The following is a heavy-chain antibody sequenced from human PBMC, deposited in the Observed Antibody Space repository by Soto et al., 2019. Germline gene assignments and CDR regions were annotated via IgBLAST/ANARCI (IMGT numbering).Heavy chain of an antibody. J-gene: IGHJ4*02. Sequence: ASVKVSCKASGYTFTSYAISWVRQAPGQGLEWMGGIIPIFGTANYAQKFQGRVTITADESTSTAYMELSSLRSEDTAVYYCARTPEDHDSSGYYDYWGQGTLVTVSS. CDR1: GYTFTSYA. V-gene: IGHV1-69*13. D-gene: IGHD3-22*01. CDR3: ARTPEDHDSSGYYDY. CDR2: IIPIFGTA.